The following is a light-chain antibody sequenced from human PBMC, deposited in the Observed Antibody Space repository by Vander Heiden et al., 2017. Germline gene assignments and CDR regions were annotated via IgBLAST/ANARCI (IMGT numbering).Light chain of an antibody. CDR1: SSDVGGYNY. V-gene: IGLV2-14*01. Sequence: PGPSLAISCTGTSSDVGGYNYVSWYQQHPGKAPKLMIYEVSSRPSGVSNRFFGSKSGNTASLTISGLQAEDEADYYCSSYTSSSTLVFGGGTKLTVL. CDR2: EVS. CDR3: SSYTSSSTLV. J-gene: IGLJ2*01.